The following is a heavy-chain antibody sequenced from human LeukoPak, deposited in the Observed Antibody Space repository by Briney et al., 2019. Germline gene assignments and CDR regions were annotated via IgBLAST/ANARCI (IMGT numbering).Heavy chain of an antibody. V-gene: IGHV3-48*04. CDR2: ITSNSETI. CDR3: ATLEGPPFDS. J-gene: IGHJ4*02. Sequence: GGSLRLSCAASGFTFSNYDMNWVRQAPGKGLEWVSSITSNSETIYYADSVKGRFIISRDNAKNSLYLQMNSLRAEDTAVYYCATLEGPPFDSWGQGTLVTVPS. D-gene: IGHD3-3*01. CDR1: GFTFSNYD.